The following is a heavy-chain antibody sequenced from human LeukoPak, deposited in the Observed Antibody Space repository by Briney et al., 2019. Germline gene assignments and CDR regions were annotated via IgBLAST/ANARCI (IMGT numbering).Heavy chain of an antibody. CDR2: IYSGGST. V-gene: IGHV3-53*01. CDR3: ARDNPAYSGSHY. CDR1: GFTVRSNY. J-gene: IGHJ4*02. Sequence: GGSLRLSCAASGFTVRSNYMSWVRQAPGKGLEWVSVIYSGGSTYYADSVKGRFTISRDNSKNTLYLQMNSLRAEDTAVYYCARDNPAYSGSHYWGQGTLVTVSS. D-gene: IGHD1-26*01.